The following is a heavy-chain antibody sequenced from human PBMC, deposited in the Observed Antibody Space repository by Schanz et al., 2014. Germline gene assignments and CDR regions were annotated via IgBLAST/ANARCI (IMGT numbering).Heavy chain of an antibody. Sequence: QVQLQQWGAGLLKASETLSLTCAVYGGSSSDCYWSWIRQPPGKGLEWIGEINHSGGTNYNPSLKSRVTMSVDTPKNQFSLRLPSVTAADTAVYYCYGMDVWGQGTTVTVSS. CDR1: GGSSSDCY. CDR3: YGMDV. CDR2: INHSGGT. V-gene: IGHV4-34*03. J-gene: IGHJ6*02.